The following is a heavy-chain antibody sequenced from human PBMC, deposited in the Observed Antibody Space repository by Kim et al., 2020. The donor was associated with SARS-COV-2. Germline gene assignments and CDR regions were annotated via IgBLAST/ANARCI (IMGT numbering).Heavy chain of an antibody. CDR3: ARFEGLYSYGSFRAFDI. Sequence: SETLSLTCTVSGGSISSYYWSWIRQPPGKGLEWIGYIYYSGSTNYNPSLKSRVTISVDTSKNQFSLKLSSVTAADTAVYYCARFEGLYSYGSFRAFDIWGQGTMVTVSS. J-gene: IGHJ3*02. CDR2: IYYSGST. CDR1: GGSISSYY. D-gene: IGHD5-18*01. V-gene: IGHV4-59*01.